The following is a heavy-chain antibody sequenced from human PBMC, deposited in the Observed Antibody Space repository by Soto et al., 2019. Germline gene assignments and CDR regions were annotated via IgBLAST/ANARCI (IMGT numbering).Heavy chain of an antibody. J-gene: IGHJ3*02. CDR1: GFTFNNYA. D-gene: IGHD7-27*01. V-gene: IGHV3-23*01. CDR2: ISGTGGST. CDR3: GKGHSKWGTGDAFDI. Sequence: EVQLLESGGGVVQPGGSLRLSCAASGFTFNNYALNWVRQAPGKGLEWVSSISGTGGSTFYAGSAKGRFTISRDNSKNTLFLQMTSLRAEDTAVYYCGKGHSKWGTGDAFDIWGQGTRVTVSS.